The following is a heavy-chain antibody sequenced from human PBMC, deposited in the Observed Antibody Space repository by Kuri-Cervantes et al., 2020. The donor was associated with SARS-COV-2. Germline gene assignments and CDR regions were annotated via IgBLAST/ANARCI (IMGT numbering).Heavy chain of an antibody. J-gene: IGHJ4*02. CDR2: VYTSGIT. Sequence: GSLRLSCAVSGASISSYYWNWIRQPAGKGLEWIGRVYTSGITNYNPSLKSRVTMSVDTSNNQFSLKLSSVTAADTTVYYCARAKSIAAAGMHYFDYWGQGTLVTVSS. CDR3: ARAKSIAAAGMHYFDY. CDR1: GASISSYY. V-gene: IGHV4-4*07. D-gene: IGHD6-13*01.